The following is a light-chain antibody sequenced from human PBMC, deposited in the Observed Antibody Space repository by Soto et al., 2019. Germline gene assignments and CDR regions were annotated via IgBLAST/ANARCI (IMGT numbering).Light chain of an antibody. Sequence: EIVMTQSPATLSVSPGERATLSCRASQSVSSNLAWYQQKPGQAPRLLSSGASTRATGIPARFSGSGSGTEFTLTICSLQSEDFAVYYCQQYNNWPRTFGQGTKV. CDR1: QSVSSN. J-gene: IGKJ1*01. CDR2: GAS. CDR3: QQYNNWPRT. V-gene: IGKV3-15*01.